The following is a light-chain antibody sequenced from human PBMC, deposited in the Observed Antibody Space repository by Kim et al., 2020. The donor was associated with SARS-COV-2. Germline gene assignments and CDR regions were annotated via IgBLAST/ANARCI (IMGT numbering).Light chain of an antibody. Sequence: QSALTQPASVSGSPGQSITLSCTGTSNDVGLYNYVSWYQQHPGKAPKLIIFDVSHRPSGASDHFSGSKSGNTASLTISGLQDEDEADYYCSSYTSSSTLVFGTGTKVTVL. CDR3: SSYTSSSTLV. CDR2: DVS. CDR1: SNDVGLYNY. V-gene: IGLV2-14*03. J-gene: IGLJ1*01.